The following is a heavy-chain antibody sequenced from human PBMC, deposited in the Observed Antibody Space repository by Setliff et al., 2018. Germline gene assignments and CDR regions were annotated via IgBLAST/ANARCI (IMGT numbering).Heavy chain of an antibody. V-gene: IGHV3-74*01. CDR1: GFTFSSYW. Sequence: GGSLRLPCAASGFTFSSYWMHWVRQAPGKGLVWVSRVNSDGSSTTYADSVKGRFTMSRDNANNALYLQMNSLTAEDTAVYYCARGMEAAGQRAFDIWGQGTMVTVSS. D-gene: IGHD6-13*01. J-gene: IGHJ3*02. CDR3: ARGMEAAGQRAFDI. CDR2: VNSDGSST.